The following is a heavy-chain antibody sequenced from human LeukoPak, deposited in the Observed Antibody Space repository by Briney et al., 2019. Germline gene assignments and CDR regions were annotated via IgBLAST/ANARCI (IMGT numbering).Heavy chain of an antibody. CDR3: ATKAAAYYYYYGMDV. Sequence: GGSLRLSCAASGFTFSSYWMHWVRHAPGKGLVWVSRINSDGSSTSYADSVKGRFTISRDNAKNTLYLQMNSLRAEDTAVYYCATKAAAYYYYYGMDVWGQGTTVTVSS. J-gene: IGHJ6*02. D-gene: IGHD6-13*01. V-gene: IGHV3-74*01. CDR2: INSDGSST. CDR1: GFTFSSYW.